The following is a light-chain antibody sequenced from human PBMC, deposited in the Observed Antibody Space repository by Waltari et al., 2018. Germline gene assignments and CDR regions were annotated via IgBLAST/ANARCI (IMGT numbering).Light chain of an antibody. CDR3: QQRSLWPRT. V-gene: IGKV3-11*01. CDR1: QDISTD. CDR2: DVY. Sequence: EIVLTQSPATLSLSPGDPGTPSCRASQDISTDLAWYQHRPGQPPRLLVYDVYNRAAGIPPRFSGSGSGTDFTLTISSLEPEDLAVYFCQQRSLWPRTFGPGTKVEI. J-gene: IGKJ1*01.